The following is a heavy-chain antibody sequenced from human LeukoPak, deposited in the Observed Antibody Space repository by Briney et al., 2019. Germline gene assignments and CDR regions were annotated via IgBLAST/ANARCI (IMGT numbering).Heavy chain of an antibody. V-gene: IGHV4-59*01. CDR2: IYYSGST. Sequence: SETLSLTCTVSGGSISSYYWSWIRQPPGKGLEWIGYIYYSGSTNYNPSLKSRVTISVDTSKNQFSLKLSSVTAADTAVYYCAREVGDGYKPGNFGYWGQGTLVTVSS. CDR3: AREVGDGYKPGNFGY. D-gene: IGHD5-24*01. J-gene: IGHJ4*02. CDR1: GGSISSYY.